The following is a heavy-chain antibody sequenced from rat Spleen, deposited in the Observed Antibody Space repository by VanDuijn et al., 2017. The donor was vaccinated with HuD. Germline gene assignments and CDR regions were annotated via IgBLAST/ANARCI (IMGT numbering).Heavy chain of an antibody. CDR2: MSHDGGGT. D-gene: IGHD1-12*02. Sequence: EVQLVESGGGLVQPGGSLKLSCGASGFTFSDYYMAWVRQAPTKGLEWVASMSHDGGGTYYGDSVKGRFTISRDNAKSSLYLQMDSMGSEDTATYYCIIDRRYYDESYEMDAWGQGASVTVSS. V-gene: IGHV5-20*01. CDR3: IIDRRYYDESYEMDA. J-gene: IGHJ4*01. CDR1: GFTFSDYY.